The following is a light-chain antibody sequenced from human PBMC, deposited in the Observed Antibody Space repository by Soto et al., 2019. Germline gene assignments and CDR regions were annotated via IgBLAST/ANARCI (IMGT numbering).Light chain of an antibody. CDR3: QQGST. J-gene: IGKJ2*01. CDR2: DAS. Sequence: EIVLTQSPATLSLSPGERATLSCRASQSVSSYLAWYQQKPGQAPRLLIYDASNSATGIPARFSGSGSGTDFTLTISSLEPEDLAFYYCQQGSTFGQGTKLEIK. CDR1: QSVSSY. V-gene: IGKV3-11*01.